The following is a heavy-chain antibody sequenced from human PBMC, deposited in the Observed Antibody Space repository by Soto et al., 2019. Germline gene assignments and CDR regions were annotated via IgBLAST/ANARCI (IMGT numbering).Heavy chain of an antibody. CDR2: LSHDGSNK. Sequence: PGGSLRLSXAASGFIFSAFGIHWVRQAPGKGLEWVAFLSHDGSNKYYADSVRGRFTISRDNSKNTVYLQMNSLRPDDTAVYYCARDRDGGTYTYFDNWGQGTLVTVSS. CDR3: ARDRDGGTYTYFDN. J-gene: IGHJ4*02. V-gene: IGHV3-30*03. CDR1: GFIFSAFG. D-gene: IGHD1-26*01.